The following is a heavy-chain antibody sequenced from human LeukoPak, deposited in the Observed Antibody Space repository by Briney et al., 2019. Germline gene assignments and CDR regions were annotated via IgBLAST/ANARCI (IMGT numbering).Heavy chain of an antibody. Sequence: GGSLRLSCAASGFTFDDYAMHWVRQAPGKGLEWVSYISSSSSTIYYADSVKGRFTISRDNAKNSLYLQMNSLRAEDTAVYYCARGFYDSSSWSLAWGQGTLVTVSS. V-gene: IGHV3-48*04. J-gene: IGHJ5*02. D-gene: IGHD6-13*01. CDR1: GFTFDDYA. CDR3: ARGFYDSSSWSLA. CDR2: ISSSSSTI.